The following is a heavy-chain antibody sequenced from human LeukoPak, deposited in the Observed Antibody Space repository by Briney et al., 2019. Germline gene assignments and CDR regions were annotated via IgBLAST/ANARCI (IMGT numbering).Heavy chain of an antibody. CDR1: GGSISSYY. J-gene: IGHJ4*02. V-gene: IGHV4-59*01. CDR3: ARTHCSGGSCYSFDY. D-gene: IGHD2-15*01. CDR2: IYYSGST. Sequence: SETLSLTCTVSGGSISSYYWSWIRQPPGKGLDWIGYIYYSGSTNYNPSLKSRVTISVDTSKNQFSLKLSSVTAADTAVYYCARTHCSGGSCYSFDYWGQGTLVTVSS.